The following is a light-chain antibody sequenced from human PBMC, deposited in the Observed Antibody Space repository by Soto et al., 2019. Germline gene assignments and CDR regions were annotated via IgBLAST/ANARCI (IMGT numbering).Light chain of an antibody. CDR3: CSYAGSYTWV. J-gene: IGLJ3*02. Sequence: QSALTQPRSVSGSPGQSVTISCTGTSSDVGGYNYVSWYQQHPGKAPKLMIYDVNKRPSGVPDRFSGSKSGNTASLTISGLQAEDEADYYCCSYAGSYTWVFGGGTQLPVL. V-gene: IGLV2-11*01. CDR1: SSDVGGYNY. CDR2: DVN.